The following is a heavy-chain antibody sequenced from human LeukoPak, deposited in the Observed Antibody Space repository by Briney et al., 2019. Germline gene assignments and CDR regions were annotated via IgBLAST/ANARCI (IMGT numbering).Heavy chain of an antibody. CDR2: MNPNSGNT. Sequence: ASVKVSCKASGYTFISYDINWVRQATGQGLEWMGWMNPNSGNTGYAQKLQGRVTMTTDTSTSTAYMELRSLRSDDTAVYYCARSGAKNAPFYWGQGTLVTVSS. CDR3: ARSGAKNAPFY. J-gene: IGHJ4*02. CDR1: GYTFISYD. D-gene: IGHD4-17*01. V-gene: IGHV1-8*01.